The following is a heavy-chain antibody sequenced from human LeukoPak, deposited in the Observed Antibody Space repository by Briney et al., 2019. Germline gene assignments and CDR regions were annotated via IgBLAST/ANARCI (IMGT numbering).Heavy chain of an antibody. D-gene: IGHD3-3*01. CDR2: IYTSGST. CDR1: GGPISSGSYY. Sequence: PSQTLSLTCTVSGGPISSGSYYWSWIRQPAGKGLEWIGRIYTSGSTNYNPSLKSRVTISVDTSKNQFSLKLSSVTAADTAVYYCAREPSIWSGKGFDYWGQGTLVTVSS. CDR3: AREPSIWSGKGFDY. V-gene: IGHV4-61*02. J-gene: IGHJ4*02.